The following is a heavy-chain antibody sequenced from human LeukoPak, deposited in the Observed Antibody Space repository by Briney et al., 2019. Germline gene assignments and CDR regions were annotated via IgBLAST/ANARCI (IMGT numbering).Heavy chain of an antibody. D-gene: IGHD2-2*01. Sequence: PGRSLRLSCAASGFTFSSYAMHWVRQAPGKGLEWVSAISGSGGSTYYADSVKGRFTISRDNSKNTLYLQMNSLRAEDTAVYYCAKDPRNCSSTSCYYFRNWFDPWGQGTLVTVSS. CDR3: AKDPRNCSSTSCYYFRNWFDP. CDR1: GFTFSSYA. J-gene: IGHJ5*02. V-gene: IGHV3-23*01. CDR2: ISGSGGST.